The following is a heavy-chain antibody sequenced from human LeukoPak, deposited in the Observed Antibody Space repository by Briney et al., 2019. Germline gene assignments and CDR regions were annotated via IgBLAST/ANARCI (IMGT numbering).Heavy chain of an antibody. CDR3: ASGYSGYDLNY. Sequence: ASVNVSCKTSDFRDYYMNWVRQAPGQGLEWLGWINPKSGDTDYAQKFQGRVTMTRDTSISTAYMELSGLKPDDTAIYFCASGYSGYDLNYWGQGTQVTVSS. CDR1: DFRDYY. D-gene: IGHD5-12*01. J-gene: IGHJ4*02. CDR2: INPKSGDT. V-gene: IGHV1-2*02.